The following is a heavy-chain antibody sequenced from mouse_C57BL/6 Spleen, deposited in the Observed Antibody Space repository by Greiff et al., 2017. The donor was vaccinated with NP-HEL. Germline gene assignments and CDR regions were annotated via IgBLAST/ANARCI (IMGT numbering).Heavy chain of an antibody. D-gene: IGHD2-4*01. CDR1: GYTFTDYE. J-gene: IGHJ3*01. Sequence: QVQLKQSGAELVRPGASVTLSCKASGYTFTDYEMHWVKQTPVHGLEWIGAIDPETGGTAYNQKFKGKAILTADKSSSTAYMELRSLTSEDSAVYYCTRSDYDYDGFAYWGQGTLVTVSA. CDR3: TRSDYDYDGFAY. CDR2: IDPETGGT. V-gene: IGHV1-15*01.